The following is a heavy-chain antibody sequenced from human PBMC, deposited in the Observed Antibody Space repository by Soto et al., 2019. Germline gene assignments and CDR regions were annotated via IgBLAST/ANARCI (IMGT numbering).Heavy chain of an antibody. J-gene: IGHJ4*02. Sequence: QVQLQESGPGLVKPSQTLSLTCTVSGGSISSGHYYWSWIRQHPGKGLEWIWYIYYSGSTYYNPSLKSRVTISVDTSKHQFSLKLSSVTAADTAVYYCARDRGPSSGWYAFDYWGQGTLVTVSS. CDR2: IYYSGST. D-gene: IGHD6-19*01. CDR1: GGSISSGHYY. V-gene: IGHV4-31*03. CDR3: ARDRGPSSGWYAFDY.